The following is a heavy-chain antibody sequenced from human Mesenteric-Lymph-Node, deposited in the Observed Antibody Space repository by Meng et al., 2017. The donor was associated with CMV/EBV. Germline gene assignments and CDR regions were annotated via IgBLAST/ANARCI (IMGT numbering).Heavy chain of an antibody. CDR1: RGSISSCSSY. Sequence: QLQLPESCPGLVKPSETLSLTCPVSRGSISSCSSYWGWIRQPPGKGLEWIGSNYYSGSTYYTPSLKSRVTISVDTSKNQFSLKLSSVTAADTAVYYCARPHYYGSGSSPWFDPWGQGTLVTVSS. CDR3: ARPHYYGSGSSPWFDP. V-gene: IGHV4-39*01. D-gene: IGHD3-10*01. J-gene: IGHJ5*02. CDR2: NYYSGST.